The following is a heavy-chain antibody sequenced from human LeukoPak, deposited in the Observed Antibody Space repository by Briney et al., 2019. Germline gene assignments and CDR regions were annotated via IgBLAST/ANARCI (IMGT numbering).Heavy chain of an antibody. CDR2: ISYDGSNK. Sequence: PGRSLRLSCAASGFTFSSYAMHWVRQAPGKGLEWVAVISYDGSNKYYADSVKGRFTISRDNSKNTLYLQMNSLRAEDTAVYYCAKGLTVVYIDYWGQGTLVTVSS. D-gene: IGHD4-23*01. J-gene: IGHJ4*02. CDR1: GFTFSSYA. V-gene: IGHV3-30*04. CDR3: AKGLTVVYIDY.